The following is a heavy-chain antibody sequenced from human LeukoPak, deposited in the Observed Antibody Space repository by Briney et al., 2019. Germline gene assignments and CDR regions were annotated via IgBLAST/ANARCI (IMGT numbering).Heavy chain of an antibody. D-gene: IGHD3-10*01. CDR3: TSPPSGDFDY. Sequence: GGSLRLSCAASGFTFSNAWMSWVRQAPGKGLEWVDRIKSKTDGGTTDYAAPVKGRFTISRDDSKNTLYLQMNSLKTEDTAVYYCTSPPSGDFDYWGQGTLVTVSS. CDR2: IKSKTDGGTT. CDR1: GFTFSNAW. J-gene: IGHJ4*02. V-gene: IGHV3-15*01.